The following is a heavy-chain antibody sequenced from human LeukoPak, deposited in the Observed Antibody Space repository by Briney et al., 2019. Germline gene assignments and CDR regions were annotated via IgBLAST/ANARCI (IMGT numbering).Heavy chain of an antibody. D-gene: IGHD3-22*01. J-gene: IGHJ4*02. Sequence: GGSLRLSCAASGFTSSSYWMHWVRQAPGKGLVWVSRINSDGSSTSYADSVKGRFTISRDNAKNTLYLQMNSLRGEDTAVYYCARDLELDYYDSSGYQYWGQGTLVTVSS. CDR1: GFTSSSYW. V-gene: IGHV3-74*01. CDR2: INSDGSST. CDR3: ARDLELDYYDSSGYQY.